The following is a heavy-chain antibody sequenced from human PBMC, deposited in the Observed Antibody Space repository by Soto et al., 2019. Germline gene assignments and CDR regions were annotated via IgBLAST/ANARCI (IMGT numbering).Heavy chain of an antibody. Sequence: QLVQSGAEVKKPGASVKVSCEASGYNFIDYYIHWVRQAPGQGFEWMGRISPKSGGTNYAQKFEGRVTMTWDTSLNTAYMELSSLKSDDTAVYYCARPPGYISDWYYFDLWGQGTRVTVSS. CDR1: GYNFIDYY. J-gene: IGHJ4*02. CDR2: ISPKSGGT. CDR3: ARPPGYISDWYYFDL. V-gene: IGHV1-2*02. D-gene: IGHD3-9*01.